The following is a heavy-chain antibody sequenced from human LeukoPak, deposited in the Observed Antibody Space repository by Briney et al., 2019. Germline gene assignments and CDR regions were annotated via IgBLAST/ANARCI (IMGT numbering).Heavy chain of an antibody. V-gene: IGHV3-48*02. J-gene: IGHJ4*02. Sequence: GGSLRLSCAASGFTFGTYNMNWVRQAPGKGLEWVSYISFSNSTIHYADSVKGRFTISRDNAKNSLYLQMNSLRDEDTAVYYCATKMATKGSFEYWGQGTLVTVSS. CDR1: GFTFGTYN. CDR3: ATKMATKGSFEY. D-gene: IGHD5-24*01. CDR2: ISFSNSTI.